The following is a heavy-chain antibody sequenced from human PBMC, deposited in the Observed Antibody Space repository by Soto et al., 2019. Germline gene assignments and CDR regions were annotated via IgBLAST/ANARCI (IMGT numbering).Heavy chain of an antibody. CDR3: ARRYYGSGSYRYFDY. CDR2: ISAYNGNT. CDR1: VYTKTSNG. D-gene: IGHD3-10*01. V-gene: IGHV1-18*01. J-gene: IGHJ4*02. Sequence: ASVTLSCKDSVYTKTSNGMSWVRQAQRQGLEWMGWISAYNGNTNYAQKLQGRVTMTTDTSTSTAYMELRSLRSDDTAVYYCARRYYGSGSYRYFDYWGQGTLVTVSS.